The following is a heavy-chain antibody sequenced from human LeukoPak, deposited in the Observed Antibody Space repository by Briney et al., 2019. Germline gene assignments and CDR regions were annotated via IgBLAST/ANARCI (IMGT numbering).Heavy chain of an antibody. J-gene: IGHJ6*02. CDR2: IWYDGSNK. Sequence: GGSLRLSCAASGFTFSSYGMHWVRQAPGKGLEWVAVIWYDGSNKYYADSVKGRFTISRDNSKNTLYLQMNSLRAEDTAVYYCARTRVDTVMVSETTYYYYYGMDVWGQGTTVTVSS. CDR1: GFTFSSYG. D-gene: IGHD5-18*01. CDR3: ARTRVDTVMVSETTYYYYYGMDV. V-gene: IGHV3-33*01.